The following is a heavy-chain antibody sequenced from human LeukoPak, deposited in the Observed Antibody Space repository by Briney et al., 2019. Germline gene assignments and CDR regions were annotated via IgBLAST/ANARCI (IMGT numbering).Heavy chain of an antibody. CDR1: GLTFSSYA. J-gene: IGHJ3*02. Sequence: GGSLRLSCAASGLTFSSYAMSWVRQTPGKGLEWVSYISSSGSTIYYADSVKGRFTISRDNAKNSLYLQMNSLRAEDTAVYYCARGDIVVVPAAIWRVAVEQNDAFDIWGQGTMVTVSS. D-gene: IGHD2-2*01. CDR2: ISSSGSTI. CDR3: ARGDIVVVPAAIWRVAVEQNDAFDI. V-gene: IGHV3-48*04.